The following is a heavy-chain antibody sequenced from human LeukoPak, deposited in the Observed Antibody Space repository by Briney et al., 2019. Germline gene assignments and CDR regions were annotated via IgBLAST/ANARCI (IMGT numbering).Heavy chain of an antibody. CDR2: IYYSGST. D-gene: IGHD7-27*01. CDR3: ARDISPVWGSRYYYYYYGMDV. Sequence: PSQTLSLTCTVSGGSISSGGYYWSWIRQHPGKGLEWIGYIYYSGSTYYNPSLKSRVTISVDTSKNQFSLKLSSVTAADTAVYYCARDISPVWGSRYYYYYYGMDVWGKGTTVTVSS. CDR1: GGSISSGGYY. V-gene: IGHV4-31*03. J-gene: IGHJ6*04.